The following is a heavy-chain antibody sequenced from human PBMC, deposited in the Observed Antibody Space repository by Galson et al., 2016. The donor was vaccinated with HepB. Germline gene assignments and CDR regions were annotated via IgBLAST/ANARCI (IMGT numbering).Heavy chain of an antibody. D-gene: IGHD5-18*01. J-gene: IGHJ4*02. CDR2: TYFRFQWYY. CDR1: GDSVSDSTTT. V-gene: IGHV6-1*01. Sequence: CAISGDSVSDSTTTWHWIRQSPSRGLEWPGRTYFRFQWYYDYAISVKGRITINPDTSKNQFSLQLNSVTPEDTAVYYCARGGGPLGTAMVVDHFDYWGQGSLVTVSS. CDR3: ARGGGPLGTAMVVDHFDY.